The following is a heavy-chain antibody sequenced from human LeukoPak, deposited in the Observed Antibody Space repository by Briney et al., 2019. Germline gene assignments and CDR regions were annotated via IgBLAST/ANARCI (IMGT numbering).Heavy chain of an antibody. CDR2: ISSSGSSI. V-gene: IGHV3-48*03. Sequence: PGGSLRLSCAASGFTFSSYEMNWVRQAPGTGLEWVSYISSSGSSIEYADSVKGRFTISRDNAKNSLYLQMNSLRAEDTAVYYCARTLPGAFDYWGQGTLVTVSS. D-gene: IGHD1-14*01. CDR1: GFTFSSYE. CDR3: ARTLPGAFDY. J-gene: IGHJ4*02.